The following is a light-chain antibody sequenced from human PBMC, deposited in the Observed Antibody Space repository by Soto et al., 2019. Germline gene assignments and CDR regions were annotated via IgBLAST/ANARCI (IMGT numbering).Light chain of an antibody. CDR3: QQHNNWPRVFT. J-gene: IGKJ3*01. CDR1: QSVSSN. CDR2: GAS. V-gene: IGKV3-15*01. Sequence: EIVMTQSPATLSVSPGERATLSCRASQSVSSNLAWYQQKPGQAPRLLIYGASTRATGIPARFSGSGSGTEFTLTISSLQSEDFAVYYCQQHNNWPRVFTFGPGTKVDIK.